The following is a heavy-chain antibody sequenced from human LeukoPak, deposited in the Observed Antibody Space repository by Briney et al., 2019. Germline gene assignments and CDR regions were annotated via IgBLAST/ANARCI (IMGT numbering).Heavy chain of an antibody. CDR2: IYYSGST. Sequence: LRLSCAASGFTFSSYEMNWIRQPPGKGLEWIGSIYYSGSTYYNPSLKSRVTISVDTSKNQFSLELRSVTAADTAVYSCARHGWLGVGGWYWGQGTLVTVSS. J-gene: IGHJ4*02. CDR1: GFTFSSYE. D-gene: IGHD6-19*01. CDR3: ARHGWLGVGGWY. V-gene: IGHV4-39*01.